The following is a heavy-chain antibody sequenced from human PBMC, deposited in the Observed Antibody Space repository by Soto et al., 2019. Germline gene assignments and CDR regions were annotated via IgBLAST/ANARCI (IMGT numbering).Heavy chain of an antibody. Sequence: GESLKISCAASGFTFSSYAMSWVRQAPGKGLEWVSAISGSGGSTYYADSVKGRFTISRDNSKNTLYLQMNSLRAEDTAVYYCAKGGMPLGELSLYRPTYYYYYYMDVWGKGTTVTVSS. V-gene: IGHV3-23*01. CDR1: GFTFSSYA. J-gene: IGHJ6*03. CDR2: ISGSGGST. CDR3: AKGGMPLGELSLYRPTYYYYYYMDV. D-gene: IGHD3-16*02.